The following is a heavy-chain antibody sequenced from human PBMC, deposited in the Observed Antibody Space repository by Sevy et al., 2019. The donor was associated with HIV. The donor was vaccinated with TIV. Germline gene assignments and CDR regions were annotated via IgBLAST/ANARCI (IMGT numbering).Heavy chain of an antibody. Sequence: GGSLRLSCAASGFTFSSYGMHWVRQAPGKGLEWVAFIRYDGSNKYYADSVKGRFTISRDNSKNTLYLQMNSLRAEDTAVYYCAKDPVQGVIRYYYGMDVWGQRTAVTVSS. CDR2: IRYDGSNK. D-gene: IGHD3-10*01. CDR3: AKDPVQGVIRYYYGMDV. J-gene: IGHJ6*02. V-gene: IGHV3-30*02. CDR1: GFTFSSYG.